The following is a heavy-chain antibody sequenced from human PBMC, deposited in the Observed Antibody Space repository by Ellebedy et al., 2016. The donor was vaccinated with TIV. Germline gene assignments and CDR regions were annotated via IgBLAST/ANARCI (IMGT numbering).Heavy chain of an antibody. CDR3: ARTKYLDY. Sequence: GESLKISCAASGFTFSSYRMNWVRQAPGQGLEWGSSISSGSASIYYADSVKGRFTISRDNAENSLYLQMSSLRAEDTAIYYCARTKYLDYWGQGTLVTVSS. CDR1: GFTFSSYR. CDR2: ISSGSASI. J-gene: IGHJ4*02. V-gene: IGHV3-21*01.